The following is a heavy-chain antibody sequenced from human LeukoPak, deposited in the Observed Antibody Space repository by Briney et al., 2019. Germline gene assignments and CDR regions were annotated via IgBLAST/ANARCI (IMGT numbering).Heavy chain of an antibody. J-gene: IGHJ5*02. Sequence: ASVKVSCKASGYTFTSYDINWVRQATGQGLEWMGWMNPNSGNTGYAQKFQGRVTMTRNTSISTAYMELSSLRSEDTAVYYCARGVSNWNDEGDWFDPWGQGTLVTVSS. V-gene: IGHV1-8*01. CDR2: MNPNSGNT. CDR1: GYTFTSYD. CDR3: ARGVSNWNDEGDWFDP. D-gene: IGHD1-1*01.